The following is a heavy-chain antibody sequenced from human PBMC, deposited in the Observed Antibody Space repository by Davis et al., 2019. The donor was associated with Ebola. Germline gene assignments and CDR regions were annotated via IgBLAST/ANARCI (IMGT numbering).Heavy chain of an antibody. Sequence: PGGSLRLSCAASGFTFSSYEMNWVRQAPGKGLEWVSYISSSGSTIYYADSVKGRFTISRVNAKNSLYLQMNSLRAEDTAVYYCARDNYGSGFDYWGQGTLVTVSS. CDR3: ARDNYGSGFDY. J-gene: IGHJ4*02. D-gene: IGHD3-10*01. V-gene: IGHV3-48*03. CDR1: GFTFSSYE. CDR2: ISSSGSTI.